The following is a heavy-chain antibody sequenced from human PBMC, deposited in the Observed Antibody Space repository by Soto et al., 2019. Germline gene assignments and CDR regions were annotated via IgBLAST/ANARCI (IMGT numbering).Heavy chain of an antibody. CDR2: ISGSGGST. CDR3: ATLPLRGDGYPTDY. Sequence: EVQLLESGGGLVQPGGSPRLSCAASGFTFSSYAMSWVRQAPGKGLEWVSAISGSGGSTYYADSVKGRFTISRDNSKNTLYLQMNSLRAEDTAVYYCATLPLRGDGYPTDYWGQGTLVTVSS. D-gene: IGHD5-12*01. CDR1: GFTFSSYA. J-gene: IGHJ4*02. V-gene: IGHV3-23*01.